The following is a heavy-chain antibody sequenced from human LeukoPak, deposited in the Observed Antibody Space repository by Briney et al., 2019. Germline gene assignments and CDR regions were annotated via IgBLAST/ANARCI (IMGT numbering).Heavy chain of an antibody. V-gene: IGHV3-30*02. J-gene: IGHJ4*02. Sequence: GGSLRLSCAASGFTFSSYGMHWVRQAPGKGLEWVAFIRYDGSNKYYADSVKGRFTISRDNSKNTLYLQMNSLRAEDTAVYYCAKGESLGLRYFDRFSHFDYWGQGTLVTVSS. CDR2: IRYDGSNK. D-gene: IGHD3-9*01. CDR1: GFTFSSYG. CDR3: AKGESLGLRYFDRFSHFDY.